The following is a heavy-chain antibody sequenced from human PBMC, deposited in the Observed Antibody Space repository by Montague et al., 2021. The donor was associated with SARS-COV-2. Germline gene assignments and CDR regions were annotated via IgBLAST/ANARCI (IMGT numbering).Heavy chain of an antibody. CDR1: GGSISSSNYY. D-gene: IGHD3-3*01. J-gene: IGHJ4*02. CDR2: IYYSGST. Sequence: SETLSLTCTVSGGSISSSNYYWGWIRQPPGKGLEWIGSIYYSGSTYYNPSLKSRVTISVDTSKNQFSLKLISVTAAGTAVYYCARHWKSITSFGVVTDAFDYWGQGTLVTVSS. CDR3: ARHWKSITSFGVVTDAFDY. V-gene: IGHV4-39*01.